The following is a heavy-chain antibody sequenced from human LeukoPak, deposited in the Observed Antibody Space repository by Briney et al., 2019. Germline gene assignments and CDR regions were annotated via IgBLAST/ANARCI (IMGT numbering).Heavy chain of an antibody. V-gene: IGHV3-30*04. CDR2: ISYDGTNK. Sequence: GGSLRLSCAASGFTFNSYTMHWVRQAPGKGLEWVSVISYDGTNKYYGDSVKGRFTISRDNSKNTLYLQMNSLRAEDTAVYYWPSGWDVWWAFDYWGEGTLVTVSS. J-gene: IGHJ4*02. CDR3: PSGWDVWWAFDY. CDR1: GFTFNSYT. D-gene: IGHD3-16*01.